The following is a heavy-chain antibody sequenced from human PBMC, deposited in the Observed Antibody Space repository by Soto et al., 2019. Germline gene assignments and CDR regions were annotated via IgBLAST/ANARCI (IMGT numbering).Heavy chain of an antibody. V-gene: IGHV3-74*01. J-gene: IGHJ3*02. CDR1: GFTFSSYA. D-gene: IGHD2-2*01. CDR3: ARERCSSTSCYPDDALDI. Sequence: GGSLRLSCAASGFTFSSYAMTWVRQAPGKGLEWVSRINSDGSSTSYADSVKGRFTISRDNAKNTLYLQMNSLRAEDTAVYYCARERCSSTSCYPDDALDIWGQGTMVTVSS. CDR2: INSDGSST.